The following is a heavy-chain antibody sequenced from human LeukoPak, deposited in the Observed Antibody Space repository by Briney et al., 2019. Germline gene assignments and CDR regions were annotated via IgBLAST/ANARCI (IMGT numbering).Heavy chain of an antibody. CDR2: VHYSGST. D-gene: IGHD3-3*01. CDR3: AKGHITIFGVAFLDY. Sequence: PSETLSLTCTVSGGSISSYYWSWIRQPPGKGLEWIGFVHYSGSTHYNPSLKSRVTISVDTSKNQVSLKLTSVTAADTAVYYCAKGHITIFGVAFLDYWGQGTLVTVSS. CDR1: GGSISSYY. J-gene: IGHJ4*02. V-gene: IGHV4-59*01.